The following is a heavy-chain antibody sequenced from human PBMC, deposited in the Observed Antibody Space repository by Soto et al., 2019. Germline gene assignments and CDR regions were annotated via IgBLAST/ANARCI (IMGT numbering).Heavy chain of an antibody. CDR3: VKDRVPGAYGNYYGMDV. Sequence: VGSLRLSCRVSGFTFNNSGMHWVRQAPGKGLEWMAVISYDGSDKYYADSAKGRVIISRDNSKNTLNLEMNSLRAEDTAIYYCVKDRVPGAYGNYYGMDVWGQGTTVTVSS. CDR2: ISYDGSDK. J-gene: IGHJ6*02. D-gene: IGHD5-12*01. CDR1: GFTFNNSG. V-gene: IGHV3-30*18.